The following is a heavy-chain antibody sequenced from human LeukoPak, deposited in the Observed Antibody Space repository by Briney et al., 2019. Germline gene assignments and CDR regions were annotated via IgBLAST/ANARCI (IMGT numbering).Heavy chain of an antibody. D-gene: IGHD3-3*01. CDR2: IYYSGST. V-gene: IGHV4-39*07. Sequence: SETLSLTCTVSGGSISSSSYYWGWIRQPPGKGLEWIGSIYYSGSTYYNPSLKSRVTISVDTSKNQFSLKLSSATAADTAVYYCARLNDDFAFYYMDVWGKGTTVTVSS. J-gene: IGHJ6*03. CDR3: ARLNDDFAFYYMDV. CDR1: GGSISSSSYY.